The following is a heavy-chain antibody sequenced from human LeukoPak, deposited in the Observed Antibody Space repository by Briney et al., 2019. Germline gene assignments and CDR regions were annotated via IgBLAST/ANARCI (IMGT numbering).Heavy chain of an antibody. CDR1: GFTFSSYW. D-gene: IGHD3-10*01. V-gene: IGHV3-7*01. CDR3: GKAGRGNWGLVGVEN. J-gene: IGHJ4*01. Sequence: GGSLRLSCAASGFTFSSYWMSWVRQAPGKGLEWVANIKQDGSEKYYVDSVRGRFTVSRDNSKNRLYLQMNSLRAEDTAVYYCGKAGRGNWGLVGVENWGHGTLVSVPS. CDR2: IKQDGSEK.